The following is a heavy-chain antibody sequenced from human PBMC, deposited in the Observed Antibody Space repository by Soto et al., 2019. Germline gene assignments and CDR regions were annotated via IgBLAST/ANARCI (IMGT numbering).Heavy chain of an antibody. D-gene: IGHD3-22*01. CDR3: ARYYYDSSGYDGMDV. V-gene: IGHV3-11*06. CDR2: ISDSGSNT. Sequence: QVQLVESGGGLVKPGGSLRLSCAASRFTFSDYYMSWIRQAPGKGLEWVSYISDSGSNTLYADSVKGRFTVSRDTAKNSLYLQMSGLRDEDRAVYYCARYYYDSSGYDGMDVWGQGTTVTVSS. CDR1: RFTFSDYY. J-gene: IGHJ6*02.